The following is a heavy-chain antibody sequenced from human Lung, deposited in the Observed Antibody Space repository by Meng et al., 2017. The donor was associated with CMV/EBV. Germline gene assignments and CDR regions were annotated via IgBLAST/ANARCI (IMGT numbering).Heavy chain of an antibody. V-gene: IGHV3-48*03. J-gene: IGHJ4*02. CDR1: GFTFSNYE. CDR3: ARNGQKTGTPSNY. CDR2: ISTSGSTM. Sequence: GGSLRLXCAASGFTFSNYEMNWVRQAPGQGLEWVSYISTSGSTMYYADSVKGRFTVSRDNAKNSLYLQMNSLRAEDTAVYYCARNGQKTGTPSNYWGQGTXVTVSS. D-gene: IGHD1-1*01.